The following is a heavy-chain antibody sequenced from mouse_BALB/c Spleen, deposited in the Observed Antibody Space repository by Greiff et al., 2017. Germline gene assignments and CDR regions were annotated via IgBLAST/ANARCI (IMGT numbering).Heavy chain of an antibody. CDR1: GYSITSDYA. CDR2: ISYSGST. J-gene: IGHJ3*01. V-gene: IGHV3-2*02. Sequence: EVKLVESGPGLVKPSQSLSLTCTVTGYSITSDYAWNWIRQFPGNKLEWMGYISYSGSTSYNPSLKSRISITRDTSKNQFFLQLNSVTTEDTATYYCARSHYRYAWFAYWGQGTLVTVSA. D-gene: IGHD2-14*01. CDR3: ARSHYRYAWFAY.